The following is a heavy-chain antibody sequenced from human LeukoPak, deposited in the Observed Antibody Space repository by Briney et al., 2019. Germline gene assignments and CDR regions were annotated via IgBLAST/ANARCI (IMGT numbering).Heavy chain of an antibody. V-gene: IGHV1-18*01. J-gene: IGHJ4*02. CDR2: ISAYNDNA. D-gene: IGHD3-16*01. CDR1: GYAFTHYG. CDR3: ARSTLGIGFDY. Sequence: ASVKVSCKASGYAFTHYGISWVRQAPGQGLEWMGWISAYNDNAHYAQGLEGRVAMTSETSTRTAYMELRSLRSDDTAMYYCARSTLGIGFDYWGQGSLVTVSS.